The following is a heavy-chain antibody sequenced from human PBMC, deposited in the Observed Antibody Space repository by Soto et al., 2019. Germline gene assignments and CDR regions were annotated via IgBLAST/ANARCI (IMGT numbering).Heavy chain of an antibody. J-gene: IGHJ4*02. Sequence: GGSLRLSCAASGFTFSSYGMHWVRQAPGKGLEWVAVIWYDGSNKYYADSVKGRFTISRDNSKNTLYLQMNSLRAEDTAVYYCARAAHSFYTYLGPFDYWGQGTLVTVSS. CDR1: GFTFSSYG. CDR3: ARAAHSFYTYLGPFDY. CDR2: IWYDGSNK. V-gene: IGHV3-33*01. D-gene: IGHD3-16*01.